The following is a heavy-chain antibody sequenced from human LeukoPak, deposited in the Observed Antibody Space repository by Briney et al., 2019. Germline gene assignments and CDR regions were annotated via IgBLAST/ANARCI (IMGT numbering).Heavy chain of an antibody. CDR2: ISYDGSNK. D-gene: IGHD3-22*01. J-gene: IGHJ4*02. V-gene: IGHV3-30*03. Sequence: GGSLRLPCAASGLTVTNAWMNWVRQAPGKGLEWVAVISYDGSNKYYADSAKGRFTISRDNSKNTLYLQMNSLRAEDTAVYYCARDESYYYDSSGYSDYWGQGTLVTVSS. CDR3: ARDESYYYDSSGYSDY. CDR1: GLTVTNAW.